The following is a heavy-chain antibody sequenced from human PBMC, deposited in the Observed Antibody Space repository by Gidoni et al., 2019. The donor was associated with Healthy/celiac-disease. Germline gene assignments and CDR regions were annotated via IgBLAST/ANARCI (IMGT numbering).Heavy chain of an antibody. CDR3: ARGPPRDWGGGYYFDY. D-gene: IGHD7-27*01. V-gene: IGHV4-59*01. CDR2: IYSSGST. J-gene: IGHJ4*02. CDR1: GGSISRYY. Sequence: QVQLPESGPGLVKPSETLSLTCTVSGGSISRYYWSWIRQPPGKGLEWIGYIYSSGSTNYNPSLKSRVTISVDTAKNQFSLKLSSVTAADTAVYYCARGPPRDWGGGYYFDYWGQGTLVTVSS.